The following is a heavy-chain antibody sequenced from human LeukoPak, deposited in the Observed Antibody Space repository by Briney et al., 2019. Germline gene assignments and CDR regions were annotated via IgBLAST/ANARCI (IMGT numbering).Heavy chain of an antibody. CDR2: IYPGDSDT. Sequence: GESLKISCKGSGDSFTSYWIGWVRQMPGKGLEWMGIIYPGDSDTRYSPSFQGQVTISADKSISTAYLQWSSLKASDTAMYHCARLQGYDFWSGYSETEYFQHWGQGTLVTVSS. D-gene: IGHD3-3*01. CDR3: ARLQGYDFWSGYSETEYFQH. V-gene: IGHV5-51*01. J-gene: IGHJ1*01. CDR1: GDSFTSYW.